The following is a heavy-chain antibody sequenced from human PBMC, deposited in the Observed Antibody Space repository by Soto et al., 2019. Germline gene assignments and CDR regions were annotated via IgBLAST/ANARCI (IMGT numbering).Heavy chain of an antibody. V-gene: IGHV3-30-3*01. Sequence: QVQLVESGGGVVQPGRSLRLSCAASGFTFSSYAMHWVRQAPGKGLEWVAVISYDGSNKYYADSVKGRFTISRDNSKNTLYLKMNSLRAEDTAVYYCAGGILTGYYNLLWYYYGMDVWGQGTTVTVSS. CDR2: ISYDGSNK. CDR1: GFTFSSYA. J-gene: IGHJ6*02. CDR3: AGGILTGYYNLLWYYYGMDV. D-gene: IGHD3-9*01.